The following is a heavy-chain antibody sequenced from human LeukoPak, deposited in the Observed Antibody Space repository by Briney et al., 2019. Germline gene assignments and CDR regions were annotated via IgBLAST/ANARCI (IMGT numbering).Heavy chain of an antibody. CDR3: ASLIAVAGTRDY. Sequence: ASVKVSSKASGYTFTSYDINWVRQATGQGLEWMGWMNPNSGNTGYAQKFQGRVTMTRNTSISTAYMELSSLRSEDTAVYYCASLIAVAGTRDYWGQGTLVTVSS. CDR1: GYTFTSYD. V-gene: IGHV1-8*01. J-gene: IGHJ4*02. D-gene: IGHD6-19*01. CDR2: MNPNSGNT.